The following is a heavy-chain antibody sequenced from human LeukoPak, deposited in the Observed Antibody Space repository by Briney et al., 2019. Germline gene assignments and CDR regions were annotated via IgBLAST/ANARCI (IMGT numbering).Heavy chain of an antibody. V-gene: IGHV4-59*01. CDR1: GGSISDYY. CDR2: IYYSGST. J-gene: IGHJ3*01. D-gene: IGHD2-2*02. CDR3: ARGSYCSSTTCYNYAFDL. Sequence: SETLSLXCTVSGGSISDYYWNWIRQPPGKGLEWIGYIYYSGSTTYNPSLKSRVTMSVDTSKNQFSLKLSSVTAADTAVYYCARGSYCSSTTCYNYAFDLWGQGTMVTVSS.